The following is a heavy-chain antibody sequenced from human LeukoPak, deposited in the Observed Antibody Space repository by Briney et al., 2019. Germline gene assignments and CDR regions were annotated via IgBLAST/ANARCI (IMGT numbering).Heavy chain of an antibody. Sequence: PGRSLRLSCAASGSTFSSYAVHWVRQAPGKGLEWVAVISYDGSNKYYADSVKGRFTISRDNSKNTLYLQMNSLRVEDTAVYYCARELDGGDYYYYYYGMDVWGQGTTVTVSS. D-gene: IGHD2-21*02. J-gene: IGHJ6*02. CDR2: ISYDGSNK. CDR1: GSTFSSYA. V-gene: IGHV3-30-3*01. CDR3: ARELDGGDYYYYYYGMDV.